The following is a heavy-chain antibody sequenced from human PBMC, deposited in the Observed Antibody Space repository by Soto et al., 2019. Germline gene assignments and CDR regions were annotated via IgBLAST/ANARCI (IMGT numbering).Heavy chain of an antibody. CDR3: AREGWFGEMPAFWDV. D-gene: IGHD3-10*01. Sequence: SETLSLTCTVSGGSISSYYWSWIRQPPGKGLEWIGYIYYSGSTNYNPSLKSRVTISVDTSKNQFSLKLSFVTAADTAVYYCAREGWFGEMPAFWDVWGQGTTVTVSS. CDR1: GGSISSYY. CDR2: IYYSGST. J-gene: IGHJ6*02. V-gene: IGHV4-59*01.